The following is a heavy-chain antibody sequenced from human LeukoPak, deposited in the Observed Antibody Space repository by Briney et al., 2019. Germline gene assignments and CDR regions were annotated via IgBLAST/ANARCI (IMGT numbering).Heavy chain of an antibody. D-gene: IGHD1-26*01. V-gene: IGHV3-23*01. CDR3: AKGRGTRVYNWFDT. CDR2: ISGSGRST. CDR1: GFTFNTSA. J-gene: IGHJ5*02. Sequence: GGSLRLSCAGSGFTFNTSAMSWVRQAPGKGLEWVSAISGSGRSTYYTDSVRGRFTISRDNSKNTLYLQMNSLRAEDTAVYFCAKGRGTRVYNWFDTWGQGILVTVSS.